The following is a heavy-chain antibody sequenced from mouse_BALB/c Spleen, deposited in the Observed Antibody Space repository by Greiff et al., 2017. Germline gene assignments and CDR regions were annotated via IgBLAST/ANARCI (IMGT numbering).Heavy chain of an antibody. D-gene: IGHD4-1*01. CDR1: GFAFSSYD. V-gene: IGHV5-12-1*01. Sequence: EVQGVESGGGLVKPGGSLKLSCAASGFAFSSYDMSWVRQTPEKRLEWVAYISSGGGSTYYPDTVKGRFTISRDNAKNTLYLQMSSLKSEDTAMYYCARQLGPYYAMDYWGQGTSVTVSS. CDR3: ARQLGPYYAMDY. CDR2: ISSGGGST. J-gene: IGHJ4*01.